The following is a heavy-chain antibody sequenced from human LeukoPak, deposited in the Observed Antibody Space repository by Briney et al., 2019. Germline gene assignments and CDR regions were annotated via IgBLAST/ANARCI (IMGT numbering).Heavy chain of an antibody. V-gene: IGHV4-34*01. Sequence: PSETLSLTCAVYGGSFSGYYWSWIRQPPGKGLEWIGEINHSGSTNYNPSLKSRVTISVDTSKNQFSLKLSSVTAADTAVYYCARGRSTSWRTLYYYYGMDVWGQGTTVTVSS. CDR3: ARGRSTSWRTLYYYYGMDV. J-gene: IGHJ6*02. D-gene: IGHD2-2*01. CDR1: GGSFSGYY. CDR2: INHSGST.